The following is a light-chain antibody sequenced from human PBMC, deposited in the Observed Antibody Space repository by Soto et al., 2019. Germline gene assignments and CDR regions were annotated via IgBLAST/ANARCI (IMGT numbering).Light chain of an antibody. CDR3: QQRSDWSLT. CDR2: DAS. Sequence: EIVLTQSPATLSLSPGERATLSCRASQSVSSYFALYQQKPGQAPRLLIYDASNRATGIPARFSGSGSGTDFTLAISSLEPEDSAVYYCQQRSDWSLTFGQGTKLEIK. V-gene: IGKV3-11*01. J-gene: IGKJ1*01. CDR1: QSVSSY.